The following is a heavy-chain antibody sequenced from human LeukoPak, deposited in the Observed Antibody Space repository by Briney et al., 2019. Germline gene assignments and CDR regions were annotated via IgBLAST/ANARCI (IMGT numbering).Heavy chain of an antibody. J-gene: IGHJ3*02. Sequence: PGGSLRLSCATSGFTFSIYAMTWVRQAPGKGLEWVSTISGSGGSTYYADSVKGRFTISRDNSKNTLYLQMNSLRAEDTAVYYCAKTTITMVREGAFDIWGQGTMVTVSS. CDR3: AKTTITMVREGAFDI. CDR1: GFTFSIYA. D-gene: IGHD3-10*01. V-gene: IGHV3-23*01. CDR2: ISGSGGST.